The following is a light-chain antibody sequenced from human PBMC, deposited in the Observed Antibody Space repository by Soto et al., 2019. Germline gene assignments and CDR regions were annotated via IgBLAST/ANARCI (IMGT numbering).Light chain of an antibody. Sequence: DVRVTQSPASLSASVGDRVNISCRASRDIYNYLAWYQQKPGQVPKLLINAASSLQSGVPSRFSGSGSGTDFTLTISRLQPEDVATYYCQKYDSAPRTFGQGTKV. J-gene: IGKJ1*01. CDR1: RDIYNY. V-gene: IGKV1-27*01. CDR3: QKYDSAPRT. CDR2: AAS.